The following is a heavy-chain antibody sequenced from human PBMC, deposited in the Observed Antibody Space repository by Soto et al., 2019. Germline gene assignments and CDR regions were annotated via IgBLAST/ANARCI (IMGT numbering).Heavy chain of an antibody. CDR1: GYTFTGYY. Sequence: ASVKVSCKASGYTFTGYYMHWVRQAPGQGLEWMGWINPNSGDTNYAQKFQGWVTMTRDTSISTAYMELSRLRSDDTAVYYCARGGDANRYYYYGMDVWGQGTTVTVSS. J-gene: IGHJ6*02. V-gene: IGHV1-2*04. CDR2: INPNSGDT. CDR3: ARGGDANRYYYYGMDV.